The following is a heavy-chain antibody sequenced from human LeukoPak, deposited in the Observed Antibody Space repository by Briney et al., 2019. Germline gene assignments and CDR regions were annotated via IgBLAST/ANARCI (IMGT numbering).Heavy chain of an antibody. V-gene: IGHV4-59*08. D-gene: IGHD3-16*01. Sequence: PSETLSLTCTVSGGTISTYYWGWIRQPPGQGLECVGYFFHSGSTNYNPSLKTRVTISVDTSKNQFSLKLSSVTAADTGVYYCARLGQPNAFDIWGQGTMVTVSP. CDR3: ARLGQPNAFDI. J-gene: IGHJ3*02. CDR2: FFHSGST. CDR1: GGTISTYY.